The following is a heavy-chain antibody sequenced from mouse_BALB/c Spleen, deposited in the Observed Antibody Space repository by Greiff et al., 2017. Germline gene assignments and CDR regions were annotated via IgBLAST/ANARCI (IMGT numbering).Heavy chain of an antibody. CDR1: GFNIKDTY. J-gene: IGHJ3*01. D-gene: IGHD1-1*01. CDR3: ASIYYYGSFAY. CDR2: IDPANGNT. V-gene: IGHV14-3*02. Sequence: VQLKQSGAELVKPGASVKLSCTASGFNIKDTYMHWVKQRPEQGLEWIGRIDPANGNTKYDPKFQGKATITADTSSNTAYLQLSSLTSEDTAVYYCASIYYYGSFAYWGQGTLVTVSA.